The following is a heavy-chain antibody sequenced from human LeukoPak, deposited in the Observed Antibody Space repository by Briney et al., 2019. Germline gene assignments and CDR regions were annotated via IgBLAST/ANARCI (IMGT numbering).Heavy chain of an antibody. CDR2: IYHSGST. CDR1: GGSISSGGYS. J-gene: IGHJ4*02. Sequence: SQTLSLTCAVPGGSISSGGYSWSWIRQPPGKGLEWIGYIYHSGSTYYNPSLKSRVTISVDRSKNQFSLKLSSVTAADTAVYYCARIYCSSTSCYYFDYWGQGTLVTVSS. V-gene: IGHV4-30-2*01. D-gene: IGHD2-2*01. CDR3: ARIYCSSTSCYYFDY.